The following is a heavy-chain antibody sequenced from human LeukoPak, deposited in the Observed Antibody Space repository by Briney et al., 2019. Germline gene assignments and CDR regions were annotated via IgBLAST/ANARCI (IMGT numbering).Heavy chain of an antibody. J-gene: IGHJ4*02. CDR2: IRYDGSNK. Sequence: GGSLRLSCAASGFTFSSYGMHWVRQAPGKGLEWVAFIRYDGSNKYYADSVKGRFTISRDNSKNTLYLQMNNLRAEDTAVYYCAKPTTVLTSYYFDYWGQGTLVTVSS. V-gene: IGHV3-30*02. CDR3: AKPTTVLTSYYFDY. D-gene: IGHD4-23*01. CDR1: GFTFSSYG.